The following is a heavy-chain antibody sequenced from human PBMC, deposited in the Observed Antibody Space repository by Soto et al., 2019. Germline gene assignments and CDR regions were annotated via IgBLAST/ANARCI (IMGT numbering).Heavy chain of an antibody. CDR3: ARSLVGARTLVY. J-gene: IGHJ4*02. CDR2: INHSGST. CDR1: GGSFSGYY. D-gene: IGHD1-26*01. V-gene: IGHV4-34*01. Sequence: QVQLQQWGAGLLKPSETLSLTCAVYGGSFSGYYWSWIRQPPGKGLEWIGEINHSGSTNYNPSLKSRVTISVDTSKNQFSLKLSSVTAADTAVYYCARSLVGARTLVYRGQGTLVTVSS.